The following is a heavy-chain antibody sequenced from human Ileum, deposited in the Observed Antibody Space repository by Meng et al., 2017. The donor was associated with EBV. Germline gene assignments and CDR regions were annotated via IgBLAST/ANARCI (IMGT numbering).Heavy chain of an antibody. Sequence: LQESGAGLVKPPGPLSLPCAVSGGSISSSNWWSWVRQPPGKGLEWIGEIYHSGSTNYNPSLKSRVTISVDKSKNQFSLKLSSVTAADTAVYYCASFPPPGKQWLVTDYWGQGTLVTVSS. CDR1: GGSISSSNW. V-gene: IGHV4-4*03. CDR2: IYHSGST. J-gene: IGHJ4*02. D-gene: IGHD6-19*01. CDR3: ASFPPPGKQWLVTDY.